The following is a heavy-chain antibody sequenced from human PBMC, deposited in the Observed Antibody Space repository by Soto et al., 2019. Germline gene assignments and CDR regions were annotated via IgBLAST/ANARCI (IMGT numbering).Heavy chain of an antibody. CDR3: ARGFSAGKGSPSDF. CDR2: ISGSGGST. V-gene: IGHV3-23*01. Sequence: VGSLRLSCAASGFTFSSFAMSWVRQAPGKGLDWVSAISGSGGSTYSADSVKGRFTISRDNSKNTLYLQMSSLRAEDTAVYYCARGFSAGKGSPSDFWGQGSLVTVSS. CDR1: GFTFSSFA. D-gene: IGHD6-13*01. J-gene: IGHJ4*02.